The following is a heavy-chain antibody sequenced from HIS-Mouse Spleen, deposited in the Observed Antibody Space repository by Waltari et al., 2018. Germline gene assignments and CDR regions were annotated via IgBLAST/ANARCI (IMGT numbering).Heavy chain of an antibody. CDR2: IYYSWST. CDR3: AREIPYSSSWYDWYFDL. J-gene: IGHJ2*01. Sequence: QLQLQESGPGLVKPSETLSLTCTVSGGSISSSSYYWGWIRQPPGKGLEWIGSIYYSWSTYYNPSLKIRVTRSVDTSKNQFSLKLSSVTAADTAVYYCAREIPYSSSWYDWYFDLWGRGTLVTVSS. D-gene: IGHD6-13*01. V-gene: IGHV4-39*07. CDR1: GGSISSSSYY.